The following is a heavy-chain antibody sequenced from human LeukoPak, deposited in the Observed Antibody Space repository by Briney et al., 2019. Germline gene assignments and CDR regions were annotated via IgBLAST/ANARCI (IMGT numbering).Heavy chain of an antibody. CDR2: IYYSGST. D-gene: IGHD5-18*01. Sequence: SETLSLTCTVSGDSISNSGFYWGWIRQPPGKGLEWIGSIYYSGSTYYNPSLKSRVTISVDTSKNQFSLRLSSVTAADTAVYYCARQGGYTYGPGVYWGQGTLVTVSS. V-gene: IGHV4-39*01. CDR1: GDSISNSGFY. CDR3: ARQGGYTYGPGVY. J-gene: IGHJ4*02.